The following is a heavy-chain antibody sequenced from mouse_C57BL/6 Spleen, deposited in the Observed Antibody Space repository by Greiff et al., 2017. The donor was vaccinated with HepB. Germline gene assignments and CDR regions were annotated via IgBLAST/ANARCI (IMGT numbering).Heavy chain of an antibody. V-gene: IGHV5-4*01. J-gene: IGHJ3*01. CDR1: GFTFSSYA. CDR2: ISDGGSYT. D-gene: IGHD1-2*01. Sequence: EVMLVESGGGLVKPGGSLKLSCAASGFTFSSYAMSWVRQTPEKRLEWVATISDGGSYTYYPDNVKGRFTISRDNAKNNLYLQMSHLKSEDTAMYYCAREGSLLRGAWFAYWGQGTLVTVSA. CDR3: AREGSLLRGAWFAY.